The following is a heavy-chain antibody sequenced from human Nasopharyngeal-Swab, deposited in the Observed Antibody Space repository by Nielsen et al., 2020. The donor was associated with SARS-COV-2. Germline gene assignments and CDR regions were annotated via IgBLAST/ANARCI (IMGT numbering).Heavy chain of an antibody. J-gene: IGHJ4*02. Sequence: SCTVSGGSISGYYWSWIRQPPGEGLEWIGNIYYSGSTNYNPSLGSRVTISVDTSKNQFSLHLTSVAAADTAMYYCARRTTYDHFDYWGQGILVTVSS. CDR3: ARRTTYDHFDY. CDR2: IYYSGST. CDR1: GGSISGYY. D-gene: IGHD1-1*01. V-gene: IGHV4-59*01.